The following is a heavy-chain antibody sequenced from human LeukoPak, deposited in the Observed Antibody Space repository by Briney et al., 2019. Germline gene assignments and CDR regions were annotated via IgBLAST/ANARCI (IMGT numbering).Heavy chain of an antibody. CDR2: ISGSGGRT. CDR1: GFTFSSYA. CDR3: AKDRVAAAGKILNWFDP. J-gene: IGHJ5*02. D-gene: IGHD6-13*01. V-gene: IGHV3-23*01. Sequence: GGSLRLSCAASGFTFSSYAMSWVRQTPRKGLEWVSAISGSGGRTYYADSVKGRFTISRDNSKNTLYLQMNSLRADDTAVYYCAKDRVAAAGKILNWFDPWGQGTLVTVSS.